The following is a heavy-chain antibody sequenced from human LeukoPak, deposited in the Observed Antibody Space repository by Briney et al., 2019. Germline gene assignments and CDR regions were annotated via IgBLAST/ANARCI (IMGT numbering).Heavy chain of an antibody. CDR3: ARVGPGGAFGGHNYYYGMDV. CDR1: GDSMRGGDFY. CDR2: IYTSGRT. Sequence: SQTLSLTCTVSGDSMRGGDFYWSWIRQPPGRGLEWIGDIYTSGRTNYSPSLKSRITTSVDTSKNQFSLNLNSVTAADTAVYFCARVGPGGAFGGHNYYYGMDVCGQGTTVTVSS. V-gene: IGHV4-30-4*01. J-gene: IGHJ6*02. D-gene: IGHD3-10*01.